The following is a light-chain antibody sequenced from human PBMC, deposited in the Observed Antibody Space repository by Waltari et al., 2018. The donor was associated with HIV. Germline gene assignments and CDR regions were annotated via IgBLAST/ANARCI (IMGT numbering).Light chain of an antibody. Sequence: DIQMTQSPSSLSASVGDRVTITCRASQGFSNFLNWYQQKPGKAPKLLIYAASILQSGVPSRFSGSGSGTDFTLTISSLQPEDFATYYCQQSYSTPLTFGGGTKVEIK. CDR1: QGFSNF. CDR3: QQSYSTPLT. CDR2: AAS. J-gene: IGKJ4*01. V-gene: IGKV1-39*01.